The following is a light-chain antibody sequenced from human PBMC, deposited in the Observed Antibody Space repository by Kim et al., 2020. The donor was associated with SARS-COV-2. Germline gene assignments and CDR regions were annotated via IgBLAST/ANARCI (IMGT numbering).Light chain of an antibody. J-gene: IGLJ1*01. Sequence: GQTSPLTCTGTSSDLGAFKYVSWFQQHPGKAPKLRINDVTERPSGIFNRFSGSTSGNTASLTISGLQAEDEADYYCSSYTPANTRLFGTGTKVTVL. CDR3: SSYTPANTRL. CDR1: SSDLGAFKY. CDR2: DVT. V-gene: IGLV2-14*03.